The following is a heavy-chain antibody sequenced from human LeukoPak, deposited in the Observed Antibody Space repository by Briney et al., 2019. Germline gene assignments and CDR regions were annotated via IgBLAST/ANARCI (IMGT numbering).Heavy chain of an antibody. CDR2: ISAYNGNT. J-gene: IGHJ4*02. CDR3: ARVAIYGGNSDRSDY. D-gene: IGHD4-23*01. V-gene: IGHV1-18*01. Sequence: GASVKVSCKASGYTFTSYGISWVRQAPGQGVEWLGWISAYNGNTNYAQKLQGRVTMTTHTSTSTAYMELRSLRSEDTAVYYCARVAIYGGNSDRSDYWGQGTLVTVSS. CDR1: GYTFTSYG.